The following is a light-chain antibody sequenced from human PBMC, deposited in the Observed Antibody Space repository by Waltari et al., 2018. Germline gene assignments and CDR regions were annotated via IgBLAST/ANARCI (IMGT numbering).Light chain of an antibody. V-gene: IGKV3-11*01. Sequence: EIVVTQSPATLSLSPGEGATLYCRTRASVSSNCAWFQQKDGQPPRLVIFDASSRAADTPARFSGGGSGTDYTLTISSLEPEDFATYYCQQRSAWPTTFGQGTRLEI. CDR3: QQRSAWPTT. J-gene: IGKJ5*01. CDR1: ASVSSN. CDR2: DAS.